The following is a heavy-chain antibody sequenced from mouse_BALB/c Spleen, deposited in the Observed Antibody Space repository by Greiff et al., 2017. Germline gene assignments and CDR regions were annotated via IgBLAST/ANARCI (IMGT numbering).Heavy chain of an antibody. J-gene: IGHJ3*01. D-gene: IGHD2-1*01. V-gene: IGHV1-20*02. Sequence: EVQRVESGPELVKPGASVKISCKASGYSFTGYFMNWVMQSHGKSLEWIGRINPYNGDTFYNQKFKGKATLTVDKSSSTAHMELRSLASEDSAVYYCARSDYGNYAWFAYWGQGTLVTVSA. CDR3: ARSDYGNYAWFAY. CDR2: INPYNGDT. CDR1: GYSFTGYF.